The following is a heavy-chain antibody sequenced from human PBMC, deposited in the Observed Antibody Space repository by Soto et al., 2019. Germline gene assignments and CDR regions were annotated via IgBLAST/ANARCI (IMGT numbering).Heavy chain of an antibody. D-gene: IGHD3-16*01. CDR3: AKGGRLLVGGGGY. V-gene: IGHV3-9*01. J-gene: IGHJ4*02. Sequence: EVQLVESGGGLVQPGRSLRLSCAASGFTFDDYAMHWVRQAPGKGLEWVSGISWNSGSIGYADSVKGRFPISRDNAKHSPYLQMNILRAEDTALYCCAKGGRLLVGGGGYWGQGTLVTASS. CDR2: ISWNSGSI. CDR1: GFTFDDYA.